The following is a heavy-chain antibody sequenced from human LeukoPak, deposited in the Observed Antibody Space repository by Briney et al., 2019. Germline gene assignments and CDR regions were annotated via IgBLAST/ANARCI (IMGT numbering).Heavy chain of an antibody. CDR2: ISYDGSNE. Sequence: GGSLRLSCAASGFTFSSYAMHWVRQAPGKGLEWVAVISYDGSNEHYADSVKGRFTISRDNSKNTLYLQMNSLRAEDTAMFYCARAPSIHVWLQTLDFWGQGILVTVPS. CDR1: GFTFSSYA. D-gene: IGHD3-10*01. J-gene: IGHJ4*02. CDR3: ARAPSIHVWLQTLDF. V-gene: IGHV3-30*04.